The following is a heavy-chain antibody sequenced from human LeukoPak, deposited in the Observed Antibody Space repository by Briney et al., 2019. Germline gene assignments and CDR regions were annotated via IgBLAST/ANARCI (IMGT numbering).Heavy chain of an antibody. D-gene: IGHD1-7*01. CDR3: ARCDWNYDFDY. J-gene: IGHJ4*02. Sequence: SETLSLTCTVSGGSISSYYWSWIRQPPGKGLEWIGYIYYSGSTNYNPSLKSRVTISVDTSKNQFSLKLSSVTAADTAVYYCARCDWNYDFDYWGQGTLVTVPS. V-gene: IGHV4-59*01. CDR2: IYYSGST. CDR1: GGSISSYY.